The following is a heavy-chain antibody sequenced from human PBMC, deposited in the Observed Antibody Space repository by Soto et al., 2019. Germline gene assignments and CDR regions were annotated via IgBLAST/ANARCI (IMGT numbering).Heavy chain of an antibody. CDR3: ASGARWVVTPYFDY. D-gene: IGHD2-21*02. V-gene: IGHV4-30-4*01. CDR1: GGSISSGDYY. CDR2: IYYSGST. Sequence: SETLSLTCTVSGGSISSGDYYWSWIRQPPGKGLEWIGYIYYSGSTYYNPSLKSRVTISVDTSKNQFSLKLSSVTAADTAVYYCASGARWVVTPYFDYWGQGTLVTVSS. J-gene: IGHJ4*02.